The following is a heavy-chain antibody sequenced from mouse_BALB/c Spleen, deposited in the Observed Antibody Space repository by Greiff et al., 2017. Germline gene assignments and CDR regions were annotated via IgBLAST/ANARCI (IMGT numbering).Heavy chain of an antibody. CDR2: IWGDGST. CDR1: GFSLTSYG. CDR3: AKDTKVIPYYAMDY. D-gene: IGHD1-1*01. Sequence: VKVVESGPGLVAPSQSLSITCTVSGFSLTSYGVSWVRQPPGKGLEWLGVIWGDGSTNYHSALISRLSISKDNSKSQVFLKLNSLQTDDTATYYCAKDTKVIPYYAMDYWGQGTSVTVSS. J-gene: IGHJ4*01. V-gene: IGHV2-3*01.